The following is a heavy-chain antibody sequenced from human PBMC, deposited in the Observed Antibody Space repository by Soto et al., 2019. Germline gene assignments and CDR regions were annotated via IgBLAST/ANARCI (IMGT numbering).Heavy chain of an antibody. V-gene: IGHV1-3*01. D-gene: IGHD2-15*01. CDR3: AREVVVVVANPAPWFDP. Sequence: ASVKVSCKASGYSFTSYAMHWVRQAPGQRLEWMGWINAGNGNTKYSQKFEGRVTITRDTSASTAYMELSSLRSEDTAVYYCAREVVVVVANPAPWFDPWGQGTLVTVSS. CDR2: INAGNGNT. J-gene: IGHJ5*02. CDR1: GYSFTSYA.